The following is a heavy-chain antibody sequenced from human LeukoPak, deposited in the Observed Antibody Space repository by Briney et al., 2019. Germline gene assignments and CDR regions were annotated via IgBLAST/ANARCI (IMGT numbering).Heavy chain of an antibody. CDR2: IKSKTDGRTT. D-gene: IGHD6-19*01. CDR1: GFTFSNAW. Sequence: GGSLRLSCAASGFTFSNAWMSWVRQAPGKGLEWVGRIKSKTDGRTTDYAAPVKGRFTISRDDSKNTLYLQMNSLKTEDTAVYYCTTDLAGTDAFDIWGQGTMVTVSS. V-gene: IGHV3-15*01. J-gene: IGHJ3*02. CDR3: TTDLAGTDAFDI.